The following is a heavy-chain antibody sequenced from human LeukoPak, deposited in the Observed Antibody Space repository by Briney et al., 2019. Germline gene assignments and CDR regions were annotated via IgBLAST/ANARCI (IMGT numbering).Heavy chain of an antibody. D-gene: IGHD3-3*01. V-gene: IGHV4-59*01. J-gene: IGHJ5*02. CDR2: IYYSGGT. Sequence: SETLSLTCTVPGGSISSYYWSWIRQPPGKGLEWIGYIYYSGGTNYNPSLKSRVTISVDTSKNQFSLKLSSVTAADTAVYYCARRHYDFWSGQPANWFDPWGQGTLVTVSS. CDR1: GGSISSYY. CDR3: ARRHYDFWSGQPANWFDP.